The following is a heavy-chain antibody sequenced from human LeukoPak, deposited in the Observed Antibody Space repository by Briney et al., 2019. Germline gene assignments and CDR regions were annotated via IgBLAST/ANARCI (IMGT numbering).Heavy chain of an antibody. J-gene: IGHJ4*02. CDR2: IQQDGSDK. CDR1: GFTFSSYW. CDR3: ARDSSSGSYPDY. V-gene: IGHV3-7*04. Sequence: GGSLRLSCAASGFTFSSYWMSWVRQAPGKGLEWVANIQQDGSDKYYVDSVKGRFTISRDNAKNSLSLQINSLRAEDTAVYYCARDSSSGSYPDYWGQGTLVTVSS. D-gene: IGHD3-10*01.